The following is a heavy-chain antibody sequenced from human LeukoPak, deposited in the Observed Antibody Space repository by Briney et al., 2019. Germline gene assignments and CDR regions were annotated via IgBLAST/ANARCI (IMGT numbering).Heavy chain of an antibody. CDR2: IWYDGGNK. CDR1: GFTFSSYG. Sequence: GRSLRLSCAASGFTFSSYGMHWVRQAPGKGLGWVAVIWYDGGNKFYADSVKGRFTISRDNSKNTLYLQMNSLRAEDTAVYYCARGVQGGCAQYYFDYWGQGTLVTVSS. V-gene: IGHV3-33*01. J-gene: IGHJ4*02. CDR3: ARGVQGGCAQYYFDY. D-gene: IGHD6-19*01.